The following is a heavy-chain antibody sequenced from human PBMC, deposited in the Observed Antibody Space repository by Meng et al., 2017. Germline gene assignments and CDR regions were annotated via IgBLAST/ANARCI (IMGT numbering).Heavy chain of an antibody. V-gene: IGHV3-30*01. CDR1: GFTFSSYA. J-gene: IGHJ5*02. Sequence: QVQLVEFVGGLVQPGRSLRLSCAASGFTFSSYAMHWVRQAPGKGLEWVAVISYDGSNKYYADSVKGRFTISRDNSKNTLYLQMNSLRAEDTTVYYCARESMYNWFDPWGQGTLVTVSS. CDR3: ARESMYNWFDP. CDR2: ISYDGSNK. D-gene: IGHD6-6*01.